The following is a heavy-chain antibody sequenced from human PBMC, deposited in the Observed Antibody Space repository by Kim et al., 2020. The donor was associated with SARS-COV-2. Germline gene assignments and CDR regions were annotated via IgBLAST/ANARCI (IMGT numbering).Heavy chain of an antibody. D-gene: IGHD4-4*01. V-gene: IGHV4-59*08. Sequence: PSLKSRVTISVDTSKNQFSLKLSSVTAADTAVYYCARHVMTSNYSPIYDYWGQGTLVTVSS. J-gene: IGHJ4*02. CDR3: ARHVMTSNYSPIYDY.